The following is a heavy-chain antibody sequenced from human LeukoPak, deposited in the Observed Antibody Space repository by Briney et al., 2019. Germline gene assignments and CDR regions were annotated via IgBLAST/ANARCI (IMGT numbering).Heavy chain of an antibody. CDR3: AKVAGSGTYPFDN. V-gene: IGHV3-23*01. CDR1: GFTFSTYA. D-gene: IGHD3-10*01. CDR2: ISGSGGST. J-gene: IGHJ4*02. Sequence: GGSLRLSCAASGFTFSTYAMSWVRQAPGKGLEWVSGISGSGGSTYYADSVKGRFTISRENSKNTLYLQMNSLRAEDTAIYYCAKVAGSGTYPFDNWGQGTLVTVSS.